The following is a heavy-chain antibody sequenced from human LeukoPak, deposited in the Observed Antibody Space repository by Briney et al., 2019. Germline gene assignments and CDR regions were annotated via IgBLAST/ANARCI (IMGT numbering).Heavy chain of an antibody. Sequence: PSETLSLTCTVSGGSISSYYWSWIRQPPGKGLEWIGYIYYSGSTNYNPSLKSRVTISVDTSKNQFSLKLSSVTAADTAVYYCARVHYYDPYYFDYWGQGTLVTVSS. V-gene: IGHV4-59*01. CDR3: ARVHYYDPYYFDY. CDR2: IYYSGST. CDR1: GGSISSYY. D-gene: IGHD3-22*01. J-gene: IGHJ4*02.